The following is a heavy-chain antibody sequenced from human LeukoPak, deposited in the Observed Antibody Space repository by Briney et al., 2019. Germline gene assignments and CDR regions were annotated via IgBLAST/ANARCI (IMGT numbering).Heavy chain of an antibody. Sequence: GASVKVSCTASGGTFSIYAISWVRQAPGQGLEWMGGIIPIFGTANYAQKFQGRVTVTEDTSTDTAYMELSSLRSEDTAVYYCAILFGELLDYWGQGPLVTVSS. CDR1: GGTFSIYA. CDR3: AILFGELLDY. J-gene: IGHJ4*02. D-gene: IGHD3-10*01. V-gene: IGHV1-69*06. CDR2: IIPIFGTA.